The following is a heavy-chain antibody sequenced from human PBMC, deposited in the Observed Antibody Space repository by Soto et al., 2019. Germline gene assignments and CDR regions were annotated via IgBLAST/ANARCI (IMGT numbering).Heavy chain of an antibody. CDR1: GYSFTSYW. Sequence: EVQMVQSGAEVKKPGESLKISCKGSGYSFTSYWIGWVRQMPGKGLEWMGIIYPGDSDTRYSPSFQGQVTISADKSISTAYLQWSSLKASDTAMYYCARAPGLGSSTSCHYGMDVWGQGTTLTVSS. CDR3: ARAPGLGSSTSCHYGMDV. J-gene: IGHJ6*02. D-gene: IGHD2-2*01. V-gene: IGHV5-51*01. CDR2: IYPGDSDT.